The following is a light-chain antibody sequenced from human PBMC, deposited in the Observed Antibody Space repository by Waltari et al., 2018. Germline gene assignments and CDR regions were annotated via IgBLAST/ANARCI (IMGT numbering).Light chain of an antibody. CDR3: QQLNSYPHT. V-gene: IGKV1-9*01. CDR2: AAS. Sequence: DIQLTQSPSFLSASVGDRVTITCRASQGIGSCLAWYQKKPGKAPKILIYAASTLQSGVPSRFSGSGYGTEFTLTISSLQPEDFAAYYCQQLNSYPHTFGRGTKLEIK. CDR1: QGIGSC. J-gene: IGKJ2*01.